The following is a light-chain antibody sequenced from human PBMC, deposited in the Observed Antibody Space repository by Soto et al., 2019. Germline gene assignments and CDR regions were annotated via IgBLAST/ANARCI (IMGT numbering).Light chain of an antibody. J-gene: IGLJ2*01. CDR1: SSDVGAYNY. Sequence: QSALTQPASVSGSPGQSITFSCTGTSSDVGAYNYVSWYQQHPGKAPKLMIYEVSNRPSGVSNRFSGSKSGNTASLTISGLQAEDEADYYFGSYTSSSTRIFGGGTKLTVL. CDR3: GSYTSSSTRI. V-gene: IGLV2-14*01. CDR2: EVS.